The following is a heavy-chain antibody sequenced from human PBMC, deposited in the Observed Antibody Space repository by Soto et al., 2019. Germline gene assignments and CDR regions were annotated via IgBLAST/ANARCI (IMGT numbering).Heavy chain of an antibody. J-gene: IGHJ4*02. Sequence: EVQLLESGGGLVQPGGSLRLSCAASGFTFSSYAMRWVRQAPEKGLEWVSGISAGGGTTYYADSVKGRFTISRDNSKNTLYLQMNSLRAEDTAVYYCAKPSCSTGSCYYRGEDYWGQGTLVTVSS. V-gene: IGHV3-23*01. CDR1: GFTFSSYA. D-gene: IGHD2-15*01. CDR3: AKPSCSTGSCYYRGEDY. CDR2: ISAGGGTT.